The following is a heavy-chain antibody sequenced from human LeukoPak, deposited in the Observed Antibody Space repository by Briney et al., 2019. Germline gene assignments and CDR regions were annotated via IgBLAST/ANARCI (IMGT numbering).Heavy chain of an antibody. CDR2: ITSSSSYI. V-gene: IGHV3-21*01. CDR3: ARDRSSSQLGAGYYYGMDV. J-gene: IGHJ6*02. Sequence: PGGSLRLSCAASGFTFSTYSMNWVRQAPGKGLEWVSSITSSSSYIYYADSVKGRFTISRDNAKNSLYLQMNSLRAEDTAVYYCARDRSSSQLGAGYYYGMDVWGQGTTVTVSS. CDR1: GFTFSTYS. D-gene: IGHD6-6*01.